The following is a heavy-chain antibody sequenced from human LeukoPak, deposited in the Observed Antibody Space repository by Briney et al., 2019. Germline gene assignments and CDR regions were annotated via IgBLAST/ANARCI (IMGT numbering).Heavy chain of an antibody. J-gene: IGHJ4*02. CDR3: ARVGIAAAGTIDVDY. Sequence: ASVKVSCTASGYTFTIYGISWVRQAPGQGLEWMGWISAYNGNTNYAHKLQGRVTMTTDTSTSTAYMELRSLRSDDTAVYYCARVGIAAAGTIDVDYWGQGTLVTVSS. CDR1: GYTFTIYG. D-gene: IGHD6-13*01. CDR2: ISAYNGNT. V-gene: IGHV1-18*01.